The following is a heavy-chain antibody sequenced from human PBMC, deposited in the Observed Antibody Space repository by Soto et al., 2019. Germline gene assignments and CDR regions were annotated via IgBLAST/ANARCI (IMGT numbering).Heavy chain of an antibody. D-gene: IGHD6-6*01. CDR2: INPNSGGT. CDR3: ARKRYSSSSGRSLDFDY. J-gene: IGHJ4*02. CDR1: GYTFTGYY. Sequence: ASVKVSCKASGYTFTGYYMHWVRQAPGQGLEWMGWINPNSGGTNYAQKFQGWVTMTRDTSISTAYMELSRLRSDDTAVYYCARKRYSSSSGRSLDFDYWGQGTLVTVSS. V-gene: IGHV1-2*04.